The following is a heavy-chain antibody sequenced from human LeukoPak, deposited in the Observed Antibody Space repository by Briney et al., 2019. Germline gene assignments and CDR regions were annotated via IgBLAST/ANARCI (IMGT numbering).Heavy chain of an antibody. CDR1: GGSISSYY. V-gene: IGHV4-59*01. CDR2: IYYSGST. Sequence: SETLSLTCTVSGGSISSYYWSWIRQPPGKGLEWIGYIYYSGSTNYNPSLKSRVTISVDTSKNQFSLKLSSVTAADTVVYYCARGVRAFGELYGHDAFDIWGQGTMVTVSS. J-gene: IGHJ3*02. CDR3: ARGVRAFGELYGHDAFDI. D-gene: IGHD3-10*01.